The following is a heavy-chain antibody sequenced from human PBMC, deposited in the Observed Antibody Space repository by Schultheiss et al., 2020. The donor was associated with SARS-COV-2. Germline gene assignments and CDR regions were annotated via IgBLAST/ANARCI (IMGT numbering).Heavy chain of an antibody. D-gene: IGHD3-22*01. V-gene: IGHV3-30*12. CDR3: ARARYYDSSGYPDY. CDR1: GFTFSSYG. CDR2: ISYDGSNK. J-gene: IGHJ4*02. Sequence: GESLKISCAASGFTFSSYGMHWVRQAPGKGLEWVAVISYDGSNKYYADSVKGRFTISRDNDKNSLYLQMNSLRAEDTAVYYCARARYYDSSGYPDYWGQGTLGTVSS.